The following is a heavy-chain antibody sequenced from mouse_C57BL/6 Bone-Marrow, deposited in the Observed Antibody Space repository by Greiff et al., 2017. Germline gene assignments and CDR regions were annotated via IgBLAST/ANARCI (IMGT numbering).Heavy chain of an antibody. V-gene: IGHV7-3*01. J-gene: IGHJ4*01. Sequence: EVKVEESGGGLVQPGGSLSLSCAASGFTFTDYYMSWVRQPPGKALEWLGFIRNKANGYTTEYSASVKGRFTISRDNSQSILYLQMHALRAEDSATYYCARCPDGYDVPYAMDYWGQGTSVTVSA. CDR1: GFTFTDYY. D-gene: IGHD2-2*01. CDR2: IRNKANGYTT. CDR3: ARCPDGYDVPYAMDY.